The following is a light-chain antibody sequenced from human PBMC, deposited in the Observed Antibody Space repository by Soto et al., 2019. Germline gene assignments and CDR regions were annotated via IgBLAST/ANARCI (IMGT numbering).Light chain of an antibody. CDR2: GVS. CDR1: QSVSSK. Sequence: EIGMTQSPAPLSVSQGERATLSCRASQSVSSKLAWFQQKPGQAPSLLIYGVSTRATGVPVRFSGSGSGTEFTLTINSLQSEDFAVYYCQQYNNWPHTFGQGTKVDIK. V-gene: IGKV3-15*01. CDR3: QQYNNWPHT. J-gene: IGKJ2*01.